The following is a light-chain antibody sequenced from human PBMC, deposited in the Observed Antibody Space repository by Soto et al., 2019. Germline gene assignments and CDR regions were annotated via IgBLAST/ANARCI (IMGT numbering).Light chain of an antibody. CDR2: DVS. CDR3: SSYTTSNTRQIV. CDR1: SSDVGGYNY. V-gene: IGLV2-14*03. J-gene: IGLJ1*01. Sequence: QSVLTQPASVSGSPGQSITISCTGTSSDVGGYNYVSWYQHHPGEAPKLMIYDVSSRPSGVSNRFSGSKSGNTASLTISGLQPEDEADYYCSSYTTSNTRQIVFGTGTKVTVL.